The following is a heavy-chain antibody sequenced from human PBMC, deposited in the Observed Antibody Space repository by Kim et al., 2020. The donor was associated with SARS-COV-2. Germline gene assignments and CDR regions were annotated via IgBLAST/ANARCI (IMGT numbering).Heavy chain of an antibody. Sequence: GGSLRLSCAASGFIFSDYYMSWTRQAPGKGLEWVSYISTTGNTIYYADSVKGRFTISRDNAKNSLYLQMNSLRAEDTAVYYCARRGYYYYLDYWGQGTLVTVSA. V-gene: IGHV3-11*01. D-gene: IGHD1-26*01. CDR3: ARRGYYYYLDY. CDR1: GFIFSDYY. J-gene: IGHJ4*02. CDR2: ISTTGNTI.